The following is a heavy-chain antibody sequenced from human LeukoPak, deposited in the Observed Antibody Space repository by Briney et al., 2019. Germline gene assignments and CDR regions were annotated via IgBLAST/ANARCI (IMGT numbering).Heavy chain of an antibody. D-gene: IGHD1-26*01. V-gene: IGHV3-23*01. CDR1: GFTFSSNW. J-gene: IGHJ4*02. Sequence: GGSLRLSCAASGFTFSSNWMHWVRQAPGKGLEWVSAISGSGGSTYYADSVKGRFTISRDNSKNTLYLQMNSLRAEDTAVYYCAKSPATLLLIDYWGQGTLVTVSS. CDR3: AKSPATLLLIDY. CDR2: ISGSGGST.